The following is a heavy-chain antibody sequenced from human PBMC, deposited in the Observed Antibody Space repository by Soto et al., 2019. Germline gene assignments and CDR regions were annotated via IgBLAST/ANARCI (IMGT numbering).Heavy chain of an antibody. J-gene: IGHJ2*01. V-gene: IGHV4-59*01. D-gene: IGHD2-21*01. CDR2: IYYSGST. Sequence: KGLEWIGYIYYSGSTNYNPSLKSRVTISVDTSKNQFSLKLSSVTAADTAVYYCSRDALRFFFQAEDGIRDL. CDR3: SRDALRFFFQAEDGIRDL.